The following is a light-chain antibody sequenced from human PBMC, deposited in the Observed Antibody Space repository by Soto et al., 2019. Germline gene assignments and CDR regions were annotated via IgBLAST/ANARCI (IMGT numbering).Light chain of an antibody. CDR1: QSVSSS. CDR3: QQRSDWPPSLT. CDR2: ATS. J-gene: IGKJ4*01. Sequence: EVVLTQSPATLSLSPGERATLSCRASQSVSSSLAWYQHKPGQAPRLLIYATSHRATDIPTRFSGSGSETDFTLIISSLEPEDFAVYYCQQRSDWPPSLTFGGGTKVEIK. V-gene: IGKV3-11*01.